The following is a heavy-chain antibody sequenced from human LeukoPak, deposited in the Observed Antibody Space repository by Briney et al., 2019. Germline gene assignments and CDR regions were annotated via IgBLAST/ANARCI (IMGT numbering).Heavy chain of an antibody. J-gene: IGHJ4*02. V-gene: IGHV3-23*01. CDR3: AKDQGEQPWFLNGLTFDY. CDR1: GFTFSSYA. D-gene: IGHD5-18*01. CDR2: ISGSGGST. Sequence: GGSLRLSCAASGFTFSSYAMSWVRQAPGKGLEWVSAISGSGGSTYYADSVKGRFTISRDNSKNTLYLQMNSLRAEDTAVYYCAKDQGEQPWFLNGLTFDYWGQGTLVTVSS.